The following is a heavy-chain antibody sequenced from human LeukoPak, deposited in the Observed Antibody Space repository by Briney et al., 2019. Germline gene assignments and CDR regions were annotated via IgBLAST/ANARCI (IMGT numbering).Heavy chain of an antibody. CDR3: VALIRGLGY. J-gene: IGHJ4*02. Sequence: PGGSLRLSCAASGFTFSDHYMDWVRQAPGKGLEWIGRSRNRAHSHITESVASVKGRFTVSRADSENSLYLQMNSLKTDDTAVYYCVALIRGLGYWGQGTLVTVSS. CDR2: SRNRAHSHIT. CDR1: GFTFSDHY. D-gene: IGHD3-10*01. V-gene: IGHV3-72*01.